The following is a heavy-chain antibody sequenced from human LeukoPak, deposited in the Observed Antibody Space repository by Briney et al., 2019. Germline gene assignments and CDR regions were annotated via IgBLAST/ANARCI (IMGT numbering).Heavy chain of an antibody. CDR3: AKVLVDCSGGSCYSITETGAFDY. D-gene: IGHD2-15*01. J-gene: IGHJ4*02. V-gene: IGHV3-30*18. CDR2: ISYDGSNK. Sequence: GGSLRLSCAASGFTFSSYGMHWVRQAPGKGLEWVAVISYDGSNKYYADSVKGRFTISRDNSKNTLYLQMNSLRAEDTAVYYCAKVLVDCSGGSCYSITETGAFDYWGQGTLVTVSS. CDR1: GFTFSSYG.